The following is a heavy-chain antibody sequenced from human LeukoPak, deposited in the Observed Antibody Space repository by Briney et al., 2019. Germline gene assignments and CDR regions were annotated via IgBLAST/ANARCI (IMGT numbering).Heavy chain of an antibody. D-gene: IGHD4-17*01. CDR3: ARAGYGDSDFDY. CDR2: IYHSGNT. Sequence: SETLSLTCTVSDGSISSYYWSWIRQPPGKGLEWIGSIYHSGNTYYNPSLKSRVTISVDTSKNQFSLKLNSVTAADTAVYYCARAGYGDSDFDYWGQGTLVTISS. CDR1: DGSISSYY. J-gene: IGHJ4*02. V-gene: IGHV4-38-2*02.